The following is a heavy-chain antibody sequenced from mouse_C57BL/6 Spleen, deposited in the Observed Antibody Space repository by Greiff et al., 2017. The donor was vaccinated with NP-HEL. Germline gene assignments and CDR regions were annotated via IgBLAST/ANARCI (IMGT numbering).Heavy chain of an antibody. J-gene: IGHJ4*01. Sequence: VQLQQSGAELVRPGASVKLSCTASGFNIKDDYMHWVKQRPEQGLEWIGWIDPENGDTEYASKFQGKATITADTSSNTAYLQLSSLTSEDTAVYYCTFYDPGGYAMDYWGQGTSVTVSS. CDR1: GFNIKDDY. CDR2: IDPENGDT. CDR3: TFYDPGGYAMDY. D-gene: IGHD2-3*01. V-gene: IGHV14-4*01.